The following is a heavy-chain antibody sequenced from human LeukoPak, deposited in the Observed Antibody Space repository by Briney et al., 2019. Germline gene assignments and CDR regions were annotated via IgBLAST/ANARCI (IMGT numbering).Heavy chain of an antibody. CDR2: IWYDGSNK. Sequence: GRSLRLSCAASGFTFSSYGMHWVRQAPGKGLEWVAVIWYDGSNKYYADPVKGRLTISRDNSKNTLYLQMNSLRAEDTAVYYCARDQRESSSWYVVMGYWGQGTLVTVSS. CDR3: ARDQRESSSWYVVMGY. CDR1: GFTFSSYG. J-gene: IGHJ4*02. D-gene: IGHD6-13*01. V-gene: IGHV3-33*01.